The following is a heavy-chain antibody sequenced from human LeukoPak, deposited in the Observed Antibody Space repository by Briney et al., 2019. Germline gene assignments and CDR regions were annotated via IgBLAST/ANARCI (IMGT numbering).Heavy chain of an antibody. Sequence: GASVKVCCKASGYTFTSYGISWVRQAPGQGLEWMGWISAYNGNTNYAQKLQGRVTMTTDTSTSTAYMELRSLRSDDTAVYYCARVVAAAGTRENWFDPWGQGTLVTVSS. V-gene: IGHV1-18*01. CDR3: ARVVAAAGTRENWFDP. CDR1: GYTFTSYG. D-gene: IGHD6-13*01. J-gene: IGHJ5*02. CDR2: ISAYNGNT.